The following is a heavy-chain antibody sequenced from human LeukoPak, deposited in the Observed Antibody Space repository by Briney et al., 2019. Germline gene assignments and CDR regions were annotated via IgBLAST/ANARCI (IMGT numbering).Heavy chain of an antibody. CDR2: TSGSGGIT. CDR3: AKTLRFLEWSAIGY. Sequence: PGGSLRLSCAAFGFTFSSYAMSWVRQAPGKGLEWVSVTSGSGGITYYADSVKGRFSISRDNSKNTLYLQMNSLRAEDTAVYYCAKTLRFLEWSAIGYWGQGTLVTVSS. J-gene: IGHJ4*02. D-gene: IGHD3-3*01. CDR1: GFTFSSYA. V-gene: IGHV3-23*01.